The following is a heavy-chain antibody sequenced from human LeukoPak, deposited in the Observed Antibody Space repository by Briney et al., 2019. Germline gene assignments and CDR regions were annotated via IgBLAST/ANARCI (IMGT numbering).Heavy chain of an antibody. CDR1: GGSISSGGYY. CDR2: IYYSGST. D-gene: IGHD3-22*01. Sequence: SETLSLTCTVSGGSISSGGYYWSWIRQHPGKGLEWIGYIYYSGSTYYNPSLKSRVTISVDTSKNQFSLKLSSVTAADTAVYYCARTYYYDSSGEAWFDPWGQGTLVTVSS. J-gene: IGHJ5*02. CDR3: ARTYYYDSSGEAWFDP. V-gene: IGHV4-31*03.